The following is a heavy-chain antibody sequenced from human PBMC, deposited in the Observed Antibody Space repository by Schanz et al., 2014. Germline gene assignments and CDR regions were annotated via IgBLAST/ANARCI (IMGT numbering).Heavy chain of an antibody. V-gene: IGHV3-11*01. CDR3: VRDAYLQIRGTVFDS. CDR2: ISNTGTFI. D-gene: IGHD1-1*01. J-gene: IGHJ4*02. Sequence: VQLLESGGSLEQPGGSLRLSCAASGITFSDHYMAWIRQAPGKGLEWVSIISNTGTFIYYADSVRGRFVISRDNAKSSLFLQMKGLRAEDTAVYYCVRDAYLQIRGTVFDSWGPGNLVTVSS. CDR1: GITFSDHY.